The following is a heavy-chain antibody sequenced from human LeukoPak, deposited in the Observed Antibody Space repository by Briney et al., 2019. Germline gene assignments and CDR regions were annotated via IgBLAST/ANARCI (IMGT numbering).Heavy chain of an antibody. CDR1: GDSMSSGGYL. CDR3: VRLTCSGSSCSGGGAFDV. V-gene: IGHV4-31*03. D-gene: IGHD2-2*01. CDR2: IFYNGGS. J-gene: IGHJ3*01. Sequence: SETLSLTCSVSGDSMSSGGYLWTWMRQHPGKGLQWFGYIFYNGGSYYSPSLQRRLTISVDTSQKQFSLKMSSVTAADTAVYYCVRLTCSGSSCSGGGAFDVWGQGTVVTVSS.